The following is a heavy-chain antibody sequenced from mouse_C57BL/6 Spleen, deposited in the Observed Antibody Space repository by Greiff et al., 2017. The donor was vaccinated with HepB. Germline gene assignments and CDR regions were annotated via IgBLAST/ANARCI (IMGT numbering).Heavy chain of an antibody. CDR3: ARTTAQALDY. CDR2: IHPNSGST. V-gene: IGHV1-64*01. D-gene: IGHD3-2*02. CDR1: GYTFTSYW. J-gene: IGHJ2*01. Sequence: QVQLQQSGAELVKPGASVKLSCKASGYTFTSYWMHWVKQRPGQGLEWIGMIHPNSGSTNYNEKFKSKATLTVDKSSSTAYMQLSSLTSEDSAVYYCARTTAQALDYWGQGTTLTVSS.